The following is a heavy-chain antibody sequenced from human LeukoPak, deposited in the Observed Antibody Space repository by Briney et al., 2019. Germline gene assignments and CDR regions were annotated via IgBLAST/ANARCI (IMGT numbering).Heavy chain of an antibody. J-gene: IGHJ4*02. V-gene: IGHV3-7*03. CDR3: ARGEYYYDGGY. D-gene: IGHD3-22*01. CDR2: IKQDGSQK. CDR1: GFTFSSYW. Sequence: GGSLRLSCAASGFTFSSYWMSWVRQAPGKGLEWVANIKQDGSQKYYVDSVRGRFTISRDNAKNSLYLQMNSLRVEDTAVYYCARGEYYYDGGYWGQGTLVTVSS.